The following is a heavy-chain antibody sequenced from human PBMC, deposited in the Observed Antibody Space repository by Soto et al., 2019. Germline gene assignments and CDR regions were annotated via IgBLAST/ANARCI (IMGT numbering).Heavy chain of an antibody. J-gene: IGHJ4*02. D-gene: IGHD3-16*01. CDR3: ASWAYDYVWGTSSMNY. Sequence: QLQLQESGSGLVKPSQTLSLTCAVSGGSISSGGYSWSWIRQPPGKGLEWIGYIYHSGSTYYNPSLKSRVTISVDRSKNQFSLKLRSVTAADTAVYYCASWAYDYVWGTSSMNYWGQGTLVTVSS. CDR1: GGSISSGGYS. CDR2: IYHSGST. V-gene: IGHV4-30-2*01.